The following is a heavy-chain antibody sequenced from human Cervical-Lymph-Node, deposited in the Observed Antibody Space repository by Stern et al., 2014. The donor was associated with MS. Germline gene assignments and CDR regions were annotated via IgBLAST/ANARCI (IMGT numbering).Heavy chain of an antibody. V-gene: IGHV3-74*03. CDR1: VFTFDRYW. CDR2: IDEDGSFT. D-gene: IGHD6-25*01. CDR3: GRDLSGRYDH. Sequence: EVQLVQSGGGLVQPGGSLRLSCADSVFTFDRYWMHWVRQVPGKGLVWVSRIDEDGSFTSYADFAKGRFTISRYNAKNTLYLQMNSLRADDTAIYYCGRDLSGRYDHWGQGTLVTVSS. J-gene: IGHJ5*02.